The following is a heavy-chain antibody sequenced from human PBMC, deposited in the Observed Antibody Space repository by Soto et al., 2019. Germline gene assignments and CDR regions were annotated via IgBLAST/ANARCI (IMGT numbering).Heavy chain of an antibody. CDR3: AKSVHAYCGGDCYDQRFYYYYGMDV. CDR2: VCRSGGST. V-gene: IGHV3-23*01. Sequence: GGSLRLSCAASGFTFSDYAMHWVRQAPGKGLEWVAVVCRSGGSTYYADSVKGRFTISRDNSKNTLYLQMNSLRAEDTAVYYCAKSVHAYCGGDCYDQRFYYYYGMDVWGQGTTVTVSS. D-gene: IGHD2-21*02. J-gene: IGHJ6*02. CDR1: GFTFSDYA.